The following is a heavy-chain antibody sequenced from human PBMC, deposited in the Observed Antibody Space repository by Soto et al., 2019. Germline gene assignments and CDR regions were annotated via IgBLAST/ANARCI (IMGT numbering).Heavy chain of an antibody. Sequence: PGGSLRLSCAASGFTFSSYDMHWVRQATRKGLEWVSAIGTAGDTYYPGSVKGRFTISRENAKNSLYLQMNSLRAGDTAVYYCARGGPGYYYYYMDVWGKGTTVTAP. D-gene: IGHD2-15*01. CDR2: IGTAGDT. J-gene: IGHJ6*03. V-gene: IGHV3-13*01. CDR1: GFTFSSYD. CDR3: ARGGPGYYYYYMDV.